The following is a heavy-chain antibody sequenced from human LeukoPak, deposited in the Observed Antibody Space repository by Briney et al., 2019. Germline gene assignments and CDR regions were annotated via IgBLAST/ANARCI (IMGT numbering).Heavy chain of an antibody. D-gene: IGHD2-2*01. CDR3: VKRGEGGYCGSTSCSTYFQH. CDR2: VSGSGDST. Sequence: PGGSLRLSCAVSGFTFSSYAMSWVRQAPGKGLEWVSVVSGSGDSTYYADSVKGRFTISRDNSKNTLDLQMNSLRAEDTAVYYCVKRGEGGYCGSTSCSTYFQHWGQGTLVTVSS. J-gene: IGHJ1*01. CDR1: GFTFSSYA. V-gene: IGHV3-23*01.